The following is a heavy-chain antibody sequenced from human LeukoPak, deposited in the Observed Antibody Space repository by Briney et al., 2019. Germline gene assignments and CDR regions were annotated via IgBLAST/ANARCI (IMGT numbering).Heavy chain of an antibody. CDR1: GYTFTSYY. CDR3: ARVPLYCNSTSCRVDYYYMDV. D-gene: IGHD2-2*01. V-gene: IGHV1-18*01. Sequence: ASVKVSCKASGYTFTSYYITWVRQAPGQGLEWMGWISVYNGNTNYAQKLQGRVTMTTDTSTSTAYMELRSLRSDDTAVYYCARVPLYCNSTSCRVDYYYMDVWGKGTTVTVSS. CDR2: ISVYNGNT. J-gene: IGHJ6*03.